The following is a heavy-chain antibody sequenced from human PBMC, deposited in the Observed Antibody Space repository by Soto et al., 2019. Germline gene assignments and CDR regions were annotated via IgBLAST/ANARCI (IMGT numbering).Heavy chain of an antibody. V-gene: IGHV3-9*01. Sequence: EEQLVESGGGLVQPGRSLRLSCPASGFSFDDYAMHWVRQAPGKGLEWVSSITWNSRIIGYADSVKGRFTISRDNAKNFLYLQMKSLRTEDTALYYCARDWEVVSGNGAFDMWGQGTMVTVSS. CDR2: ITWNSRII. J-gene: IGHJ3*02. CDR3: ARDWEVVSGNGAFDM. D-gene: IGHD6-19*01. CDR1: GFSFDDYA.